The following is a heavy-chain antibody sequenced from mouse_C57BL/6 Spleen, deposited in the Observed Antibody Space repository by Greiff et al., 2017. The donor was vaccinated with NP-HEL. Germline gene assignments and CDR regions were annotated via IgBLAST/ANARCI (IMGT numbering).Heavy chain of an antibody. D-gene: IGHD2-3*01. Sequence: QVQLKESGAELVKPGASVKMSCKASGYTFTTYPIEWMKQNHGKSLEWIGNFHPYNDDTKYNEKFKGKATLTVEKSSSTVYLELSRLTSDDSAVYYCAMPRYDGYTYYFDYWGQGTTLTVSS. CDR1: GYTFTTYP. CDR3: AMPRYDGYTYYFDY. V-gene: IGHV1-47*01. J-gene: IGHJ2*01. CDR2: FHPYNDDT.